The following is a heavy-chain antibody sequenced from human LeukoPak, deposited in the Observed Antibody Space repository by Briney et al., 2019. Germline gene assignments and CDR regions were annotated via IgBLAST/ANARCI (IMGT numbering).Heavy chain of an antibody. J-gene: IGHJ4*02. Sequence: HPGGSLRLSCAASGFTFSNYGMHWVRQAPGKGLEWVSGISGSGGYTYYADSVKGRFTISRDNSKNTLYLQMNSLRAEDTAVYYCAAQKRGNYRPYYFDYWGQGTLVTVSS. CDR2: ISGSGGYT. CDR1: GFTFSNYG. D-gene: IGHD3-16*02. V-gene: IGHV3-23*01. CDR3: AAQKRGNYRPYYFDY.